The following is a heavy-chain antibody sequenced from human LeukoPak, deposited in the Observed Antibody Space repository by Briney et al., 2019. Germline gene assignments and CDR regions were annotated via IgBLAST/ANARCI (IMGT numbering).Heavy chain of an antibody. CDR2: ISAYNGNT. J-gene: IGHJ5*02. Sequence: ASVKASCKASGYTFTSYGISWVRQAPGQGLEWMGWISAYNGNTNYAQKLQGRVTMTTDTSTSTAYMELRSLRSDDTAVYYCARDGSAAGTDNWFDPWGQGTLVTVSS. CDR1: GYTFTSYG. D-gene: IGHD6-13*01. V-gene: IGHV1-18*04. CDR3: ARDGSAAGTDNWFDP.